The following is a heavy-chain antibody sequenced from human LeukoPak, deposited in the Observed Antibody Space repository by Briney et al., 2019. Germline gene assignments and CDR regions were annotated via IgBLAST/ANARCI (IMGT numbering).Heavy chain of an antibody. CDR3: AKDHGSSDWYYFDY. V-gene: IGHV3-23*01. CDR1: GFTFSYFA. Sequence: PGGSLRLSCAASGFTFSYFAMSWVRQAPGKGLEWVSGSSAGGGSTYYADSVKGRFTISRDNSKNTLYLQMNTLRADDTAVYYCAKDHGSSDWYYFDYWGQGTLVTVSS. CDR2: SSAGGGST. J-gene: IGHJ4*02. D-gene: IGHD6-13*01.